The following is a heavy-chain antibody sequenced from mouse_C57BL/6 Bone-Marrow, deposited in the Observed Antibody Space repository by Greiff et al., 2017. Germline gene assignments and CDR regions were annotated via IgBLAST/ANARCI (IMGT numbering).Heavy chain of an antibody. CDR3: ARGYYDYDGGAWFAY. CDR2: IYPGDGDT. V-gene: IGHV1-82*01. J-gene: IGHJ3*01. Sequence: VKLVESGPELVKPGASVKISCKASGYAFSSSWMNWVKQRPGKGLEWIGRIYPGDGDTNYNGKFKGKATLNADKSSSTAYMQLSSLTSEDSAVYFCARGYYDYDGGAWFAYWGQGTLVTVSA. CDR1: GYAFSSSW. D-gene: IGHD2-4*01.